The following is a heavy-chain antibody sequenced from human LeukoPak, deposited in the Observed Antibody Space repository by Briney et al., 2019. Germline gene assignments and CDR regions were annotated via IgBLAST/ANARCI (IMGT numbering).Heavy chain of an antibody. J-gene: IGHJ4*02. CDR3: ARETAMVDY. Sequence: SQTLSLTCTVSGGPISSGGYSWSWIRQHPGKGLEWIGYIYYSGSTYYNPSLKSRVTISVDTSKNQFSLKLSSVTAADTAVYYCARETAMVDYWGQGTLVTVSS. CDR1: GGPISSGGYS. CDR2: IYYSGST. D-gene: IGHD5-18*01. V-gene: IGHV4-31*03.